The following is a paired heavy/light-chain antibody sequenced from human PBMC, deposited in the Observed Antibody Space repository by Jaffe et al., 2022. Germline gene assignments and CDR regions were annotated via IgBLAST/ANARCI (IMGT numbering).Light chain of an antibody. CDR2: DAS. V-gene: IGKV1-33*01. Sequence: DIQMTQSPSSLPVSVGDRVTITCQASKDISNYLNWYQQRPGKAPKLLIYDASNLETGVPSRFNGSGSGTDFTLTISSLQPADIATYYCQQYDDLPITFGQGTRLDIK. CDR1: KDISNY. J-gene: IGKJ5*01. CDR3: QQYDDLPIT.
Heavy chain of an antibody. V-gene: IGHV4-59*01. J-gene: IGHJ4*02. Sequence: QVQLQQSGPGLVRPSETLSLNCAVSGASISSFYWSWIRQSPGKGLEWIGYIHNSGSTNYNPSLETRVTISSDKSKNQFSLTLNSVTAADTAVYFCASGPYDSRDYHNRGFDYWGQGTLVTVSS. D-gene: IGHD3-9*01. CDR2: IHNSGST. CDR1: GASISSFY. CDR3: ASGPYDSRDYHNRGFDY.